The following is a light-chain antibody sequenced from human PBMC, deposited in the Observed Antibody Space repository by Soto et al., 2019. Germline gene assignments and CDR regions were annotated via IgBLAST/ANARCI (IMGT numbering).Light chain of an antibody. CDR1: QSVSSN. CDR3: QQYHNWPPRT. V-gene: IGKV3-15*01. Sequence: EIVMTQSPATLSVSPGERATLSCRASQSVSSNLAWYQQKPGQAPRLLIYGASTRATGIPARFSGSGSGTELPLTITSLQSEGFAVYYCQQYHNWPPRTFGQGTRVEIK. J-gene: IGKJ1*01. CDR2: GAS.